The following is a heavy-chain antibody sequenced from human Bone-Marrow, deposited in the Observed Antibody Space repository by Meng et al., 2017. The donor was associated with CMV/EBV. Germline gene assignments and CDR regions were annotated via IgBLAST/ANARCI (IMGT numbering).Heavy chain of an antibody. V-gene: IGHV3-53*01. CDR2: IYSGGNI. CDR1: GFTVSSTY. J-gene: IGHJ4*01. CDR3: ARGRFDF. Sequence: GESLKISCAASGFTVSSTYMSGVRQAPGKGLEWVSVIYSGGNIYQRDSLKGRFTISRDNSKNTVHLQMNSLTAEDTAVYYCARGRFDFWGQGTLVTVSS.